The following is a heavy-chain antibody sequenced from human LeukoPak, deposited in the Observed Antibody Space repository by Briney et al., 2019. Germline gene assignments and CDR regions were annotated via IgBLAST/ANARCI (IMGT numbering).Heavy chain of an antibody. Sequence: GSLRLSCAASGFTFNTFWMSWVHQTPGKGLEWVANIKEDGTKKYYVDSVKGRFTISRDNAENSLYLQMNSLRAEDTAVYYCARDAAGYDPWGQGTLVTVSS. V-gene: IGHV3-7*01. CDR2: IKEDGTKK. CDR1: GFTFNTFW. D-gene: IGHD6-13*01. CDR3: ARDAAGYDP. J-gene: IGHJ5*02.